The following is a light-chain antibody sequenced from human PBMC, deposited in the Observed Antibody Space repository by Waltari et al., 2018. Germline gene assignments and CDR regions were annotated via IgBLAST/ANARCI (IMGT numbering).Light chain of an antibody. CDR3: QKHYSAPFT. CDR2: GAS. J-gene: IGKJ3*01. V-gene: IGKV1-27*01. Sequence: DIQMTQSPSSLSASVGDRVSITCRASQGINNFVAWYQQKAGKVPTLLIYGASTLQSGVPSRFSGSGSGTDFTLTITNLQPEDAATYYCQKHYSAPFTFGPGTKVDIK. CDR1: QGINNF.